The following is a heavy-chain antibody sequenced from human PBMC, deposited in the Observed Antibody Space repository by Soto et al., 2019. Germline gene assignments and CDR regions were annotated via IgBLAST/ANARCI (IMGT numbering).Heavy chain of an antibody. CDR3: AREWFGDFV. V-gene: IGHV3-15*05. J-gene: IGHJ4*02. CDR1: GLTLSDAW. D-gene: IGHD3-10*01. Sequence: EVQLVESGGGLVKPGGSLRLSCVGSGLTLSDAWMNWVRQIPGKGPEWVGRIKTKSAGAVTDYVALAKGRFTISRDDSENTVYLQMNSLKTEDTAVYYCAREWFGDFVWGQGTLVTVSS. CDR2: IKTKSAGAVT.